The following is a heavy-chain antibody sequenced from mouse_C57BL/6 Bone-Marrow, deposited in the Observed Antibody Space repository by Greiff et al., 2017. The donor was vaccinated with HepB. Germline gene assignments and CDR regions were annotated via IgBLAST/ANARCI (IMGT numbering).Heavy chain of an antibody. V-gene: IGHV14-1*01. J-gene: IGHJ3*01. CDR1: GFNFSDSY. CDR2: IDPEDGDT. D-gene: IGHD1-1*01. CDR3: ASYGYGSSYGFAY. Sequence: EVQLVESGAELVRPGASVKISCTASGFNFSDSYMHWVKQRPEQGLEWIGRIDPEDGDTDYAAKFQGKATMTADTSSNTAYLQLSSLTSEDTAVYYCASYGYGSSYGFAYWGQGTMVTAS.